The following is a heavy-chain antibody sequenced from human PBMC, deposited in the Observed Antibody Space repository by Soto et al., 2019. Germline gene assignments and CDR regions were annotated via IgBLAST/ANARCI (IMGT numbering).Heavy chain of an antibody. CDR3: ARELPTAIRGGYYYSYGMDV. D-gene: IGHD2-2*02. J-gene: IGHJ6*02. V-gene: IGHV3-74*01. Sequence: VQLVESGGGVVQSGMSLRLSCAASGFTFSNYWMHWVRQAPGKGLVWVSRLHSDGSTTSYADSVKGRFTISRDNAKNTLYLQMNSLRVEDTAVYYCARELPTAIRGGYYYSYGMDVWGQGTTVTVSS. CDR2: LHSDGSTT. CDR1: GFTFSNYW.